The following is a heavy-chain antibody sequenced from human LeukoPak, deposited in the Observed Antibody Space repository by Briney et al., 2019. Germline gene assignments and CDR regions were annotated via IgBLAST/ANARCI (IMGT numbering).Heavy chain of an antibody. CDR1: GFTFSDFY. CDR2: ISNSGSTI. CDR3: ARSADSSGYFREITLYYFDY. J-gene: IGHJ4*02. Sequence: GSLRLSCAASGFTFSDFYMTWIRQAPGKGLEWVSYISNSGSTIYYADSVKGRFTISRDNAKNSLYLQMNSLRAEDTAVYYCARSADSSGYFREITLYYFDYWGQGTLVTVSS. V-gene: IGHV3-11*01. D-gene: IGHD3-22*01.